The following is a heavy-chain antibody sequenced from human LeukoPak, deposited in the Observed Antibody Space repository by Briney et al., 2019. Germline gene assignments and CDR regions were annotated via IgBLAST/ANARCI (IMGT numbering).Heavy chain of an antibody. CDR3: AKSRNFYYYFMEV. Sequence: GGSLRLSCAASGFTFDDYGMSWVRHAPGKGLEWVSGINWSGGSTGYADSVKGRFTISRDNAKNSLYLQMNSLRVEDTALYYCAKSRNFYYYFMEVSGRGTKVTISS. CDR1: GFTFDDYG. CDR2: INWSGGST. J-gene: IGHJ6*03. V-gene: IGHV3-20*04.